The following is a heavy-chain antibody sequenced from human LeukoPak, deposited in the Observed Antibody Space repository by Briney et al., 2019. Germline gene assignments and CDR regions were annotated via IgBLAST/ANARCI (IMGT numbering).Heavy chain of an antibody. Sequence: SETLSLTCAVSGGSISSGSYYWGWIRQPPGKGLEWFGSIYYTGSTYYNPSLKSRVTISVDTSKNQFSLNLSSVTAADTAVYYCARLDWSNWCFDLWGRGTLVIVSS. D-gene: IGHD3/OR15-3a*01. V-gene: IGHV4-39*01. CDR3: ARLDWSNWCFDL. CDR2: IYYTGST. J-gene: IGHJ2*01. CDR1: GGSISSGSYY.